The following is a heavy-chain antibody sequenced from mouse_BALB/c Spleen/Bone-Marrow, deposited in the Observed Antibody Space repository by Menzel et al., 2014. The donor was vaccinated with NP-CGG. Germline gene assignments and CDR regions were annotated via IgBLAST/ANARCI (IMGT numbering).Heavy chain of an antibody. D-gene: IGHD1-1*01. CDR1: GYTFTNNW. J-gene: IGHJ4*01. V-gene: IGHV1-69*02. CDR2: IYPSDSYT. CDR3: TRGSSYVGYAMGY. Sequence: QVQLQQSGAELVRPGASVKLSCKASGYTFTNNWINWVKQRPGQGLEWIGNIYPSDSYTNYNQKFKDKATLTVDKSSSTAYMQLSSPTSEDPAVYYCTRGSSYVGYAMGYWGQGTSVPVSS.